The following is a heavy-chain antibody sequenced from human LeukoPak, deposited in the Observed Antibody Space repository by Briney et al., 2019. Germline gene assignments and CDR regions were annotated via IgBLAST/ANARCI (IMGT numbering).Heavy chain of an antibody. CDR2: IYSGGST. CDR3: AGETGATAWTALGN. J-gene: IGHJ4*02. D-gene: IGHD1/OR15-1a*01. V-gene: IGHV3-53*01. Sequence: GGSLRLSCVVSGFSVSSNYMSWVRQAPGKGLEWVSVIYSGGSTYYADSVKGRFTISRDNSRNTLYLQMNSLRADDTAVYYCAGETGATAWTALGNWGQGTLVTVSS. CDR1: GFSVSSNY.